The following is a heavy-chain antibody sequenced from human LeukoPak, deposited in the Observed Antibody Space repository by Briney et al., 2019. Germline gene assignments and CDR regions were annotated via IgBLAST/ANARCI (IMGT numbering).Heavy chain of an antibody. J-gene: IGHJ6*03. V-gene: IGHV1-2*02. CDR1: GYTFTGYY. CDR2: INPNSGGT. D-gene: IGHD2-2*02. CDR3: ARAVVGYCSSTSCYISAGYYYYYMDV. Sequence: ASVKVSRKASGYTFTGYYMHWVRQAPGQGLEWMGWINPNSGGTNYAQKFQDRVTMTRDTSISTAYMELSRLRSDDTAVYYCARAVVGYCSSTSCYISAGYYYYYMDVWGKGTTVTVSS.